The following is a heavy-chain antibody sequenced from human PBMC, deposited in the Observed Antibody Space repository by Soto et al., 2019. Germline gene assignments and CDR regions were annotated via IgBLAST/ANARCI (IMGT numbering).Heavy chain of an antibody. D-gene: IGHD1-26*01. Sequence: PGGSLRLSCAASGFTFSNYGMSWVRQAPGKGLEWVSALPEIGPNTYYADSVKGRFTISRDNSENTLFLQINNLRAGDTAVYYCAKKSGVGATWYFDYWGQGTLVTVSS. CDR2: LPEIGPNT. V-gene: IGHV3-23*01. CDR3: AKKSGVGATWYFDY. CDR1: GFTFSNYG. J-gene: IGHJ4*02.